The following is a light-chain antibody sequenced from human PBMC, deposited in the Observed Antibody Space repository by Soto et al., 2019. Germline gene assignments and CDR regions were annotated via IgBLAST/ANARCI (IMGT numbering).Light chain of an antibody. CDR3: QQFGDRTFI. Sequence: DSKMTQSKSSLSASVGDRVTITCQASQDINKYLNWYQQKPGQAPKLLIYDASGLEVGVPSRFSGSGSGTHFTLTIIGLQPEDIATYYCQQFGDRTFIFGQGTRLENK. V-gene: IGKV1-33*01. CDR1: QDINKY. J-gene: IGKJ5*01. CDR2: DAS.